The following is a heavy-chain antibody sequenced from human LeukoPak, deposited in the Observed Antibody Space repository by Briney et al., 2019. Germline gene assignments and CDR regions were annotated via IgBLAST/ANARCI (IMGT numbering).Heavy chain of an antibody. J-gene: IGHJ5*02. CDR3: AKDPTPYGDYLNWFDP. CDR1: GFTFSSYG. V-gene: IGHV3-33*06. Sequence: GGSLRLSCAASGFTFSSYGMHWVRQAPGKGLEWVAVIWYDGSNKYYADSVKGRFTISRDNSKNTLYLQMNSPRAEDTAVYYCAKDPTPYGDYLNWFDPWGQGTLVTVSS. CDR2: IWYDGSNK. D-gene: IGHD4-17*01.